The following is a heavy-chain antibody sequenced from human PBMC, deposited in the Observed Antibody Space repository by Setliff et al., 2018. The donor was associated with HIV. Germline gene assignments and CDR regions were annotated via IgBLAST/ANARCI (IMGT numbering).Heavy chain of an antibody. CDR1: GYSFPNNW. D-gene: IGHD3-3*01. V-gene: IGHV5-51*01. J-gene: IGHJ3*02. CDR2: IYPENSDA. Sequence: GESLKISCKGSGYSFPNNWIGWVRQMSGKGLEWMGFIYPENSDARYSPSFEGQVTISDDNCNTTAYLQWSSLKASDTAMYFCARLSQRIRIFGVINRGEEFDIWGQGTMVIVSS. CDR3: ARLSQRIRIFGVINRGEEFDI.